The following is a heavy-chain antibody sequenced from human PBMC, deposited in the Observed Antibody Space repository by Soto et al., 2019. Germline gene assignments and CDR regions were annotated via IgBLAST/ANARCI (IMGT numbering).Heavy chain of an antibody. V-gene: IGHV1-69*13. D-gene: IGHD3-10*01. CDR3: ARDRPPGFGNKNWFDP. CDR2: IIPIFGTA. CDR1: GGTFSSYA. J-gene: IGHJ5*02. Sequence: SVKVSCKASGGTFSSYAISWVRQAPGQGLEWMGGIIPIFGTANYAQKFQGRVTITADESTSTAYMELSSLRSEDTAVYYCARDRPPGFGNKNWFDPWGQGTLVTVSS.